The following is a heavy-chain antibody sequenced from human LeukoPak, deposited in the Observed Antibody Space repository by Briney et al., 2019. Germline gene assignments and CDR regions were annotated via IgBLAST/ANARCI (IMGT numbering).Heavy chain of an antibody. J-gene: IGHJ6*03. CDR1: GFSFSDYN. Sequence: PGGSLRLPCAASGFSFSDYNMNWVRQAPGKALEWVSSITTSSTYIYYGDSVKGRFTISRDNAKNSLYLQMNSLRAEDTAVYYCARAPYSSGLNLKRYYYCMDVWGKGTTVTVSS. V-gene: IGHV3-21*01. CDR2: ITTSSTYI. D-gene: IGHD6-19*01. CDR3: ARAPYSSGLNLKRYYYCMDV.